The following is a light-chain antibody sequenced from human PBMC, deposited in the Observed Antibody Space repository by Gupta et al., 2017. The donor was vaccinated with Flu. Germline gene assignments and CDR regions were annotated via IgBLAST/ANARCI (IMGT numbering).Light chain of an antibody. CDR1: QKVEEY. CDR2: DAS. V-gene: IGKV3-11*01. CDR3: RQPTDWPHFA. J-gene: IGKJ3*01. Sequence: VSLSLSPGDRATSSCRTGQKVEEYLVWYQQKPGQAPRLLVYDASRRDGGIPDRFSVSGSGTDFALTITNLEPADFAVYYCRQPTDWPHFAFGPGTKVEI.